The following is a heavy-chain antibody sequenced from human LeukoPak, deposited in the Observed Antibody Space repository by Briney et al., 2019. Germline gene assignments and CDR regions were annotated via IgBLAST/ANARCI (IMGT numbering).Heavy chain of an antibody. CDR2: IYYSGST. Sequence: SETLSLTCTVSGGSISSSSYYWGWIRQPPGKGLEWIGSIYYSGSTYYNPSLKSRVTISVDTSKNQFSLKLSSVTAADTAVYYCARHGDSSGYYPIYFDYWGQGTLVTVSS. V-gene: IGHV4-39*01. D-gene: IGHD3-22*01. CDR3: ARHGDSSGYYPIYFDY. CDR1: GGSISSSSYY. J-gene: IGHJ4*02.